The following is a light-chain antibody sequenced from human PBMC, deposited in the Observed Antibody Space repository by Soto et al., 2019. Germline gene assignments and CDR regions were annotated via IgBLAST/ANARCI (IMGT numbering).Light chain of an antibody. CDR1: QSVSNNY. Sequence: EIVLTQSPGTLSLSPGERATLSCRASQSVSNNYLAWYQQKPGQAPRLLIYGASNRATGIPDRFSGSGSGTDFALTISRLEREDFAVYYGEQYCRSGTFGQGTKVESK. V-gene: IGKV3-20*01. J-gene: IGKJ1*01. CDR3: EQYCRSGT. CDR2: GAS.